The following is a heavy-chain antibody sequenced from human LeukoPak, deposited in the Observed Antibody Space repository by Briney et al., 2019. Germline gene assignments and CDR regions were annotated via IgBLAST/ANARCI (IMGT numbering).Heavy chain of an antibody. Sequence: GGSLRLSCAASGFTFSSYAMSWVRQAPGKGLEWVSAISGSGGSTYYADSVKGRFTISRDNSKNTLYLQMNSLRAKDTAVYYCAKDPIATVAGTGDWFDPWGQGTLVTVSS. D-gene: IGHD6-19*01. CDR1: GFTFSSYA. CDR2: ISGSGGST. CDR3: AKDPIATVAGTGDWFDP. V-gene: IGHV3-23*01. J-gene: IGHJ5*02.